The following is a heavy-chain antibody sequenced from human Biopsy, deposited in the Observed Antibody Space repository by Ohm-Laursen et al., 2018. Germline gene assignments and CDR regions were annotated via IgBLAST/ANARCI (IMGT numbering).Heavy chain of an antibody. D-gene: IGHD4-23*01. CDR3: ARGSNEYGGLYFPL. CDR2: ISHTGYT. J-gene: IGHJ4*02. V-gene: IGHV4-59*11. Sequence: SETLSLPCTVSGGSFTGHYWTWIRQPPGKGLEWVGHISHTGYTSYKSSLKSRVTISLDTSRKHFSLRLTSLAAADTAVYYCARGSNEYGGLYFPLWGQGTLVTVSS. CDR1: GGSFTGHY.